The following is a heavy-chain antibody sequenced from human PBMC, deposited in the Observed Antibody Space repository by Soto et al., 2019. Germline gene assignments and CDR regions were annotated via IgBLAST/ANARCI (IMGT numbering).Heavy chain of an antibody. CDR3: ARGGSSWCEGAFHI. D-gene: IGHD6-13*01. Sequence: ASVKVSCKASGYTFTSYGISWVRQAPGQGLEWMGWISAYNGNTNYAQKLQGRVTMTSDTSTSTAHMELRSLRSDDRAVYCCARGGSSWCEGAFHIWGQGTMGTLSS. CDR2: ISAYNGNT. CDR1: GYTFTSYG. V-gene: IGHV1-18*01. J-gene: IGHJ3*02.